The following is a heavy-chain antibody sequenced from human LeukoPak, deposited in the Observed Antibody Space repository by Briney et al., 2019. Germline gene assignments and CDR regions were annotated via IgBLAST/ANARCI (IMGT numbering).Heavy chain of an antibody. CDR3: AKLPYFAYFDY. V-gene: IGHV3-23*01. CDR1: GXTFSSYA. CDR2: ISGSGGSI. J-gene: IGHJ4*02. D-gene: IGHD3-9*01. Sequence: GGSLRLSWAASGXTFSSYAMNWVRQAPGKGLEWVSAISGSGGSIYYVDSVKGRFTISRDNSKNTLYLQMNSLRAEDTAVYHCAKLPYFAYFDYWGQGTLVSVSS.